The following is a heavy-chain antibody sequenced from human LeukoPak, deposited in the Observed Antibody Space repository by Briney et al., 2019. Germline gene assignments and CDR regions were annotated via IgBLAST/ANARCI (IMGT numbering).Heavy chain of an antibody. Sequence: PGRSLRLSCAGSGFIFNNYAMHWVRQPPGKGLEWVSGISWNSGTIDYADSVKGRFTISRDNSKNTLYLQMNSLRAEDTAVYYCAKTKSLYYYGSGSTFLDYWGQGTLVTVSS. D-gene: IGHD3-10*01. CDR2: ISWNSGTI. J-gene: IGHJ4*02. CDR3: AKTKSLYYYGSGSTFLDY. V-gene: IGHV3-9*01. CDR1: GFIFNNYA.